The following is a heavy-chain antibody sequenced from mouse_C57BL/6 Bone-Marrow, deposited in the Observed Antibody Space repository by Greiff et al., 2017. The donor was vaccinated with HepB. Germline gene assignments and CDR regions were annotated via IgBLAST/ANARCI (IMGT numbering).Heavy chain of an antibody. CDR3: ARAVDGYYGFAY. CDR1: GFTFSDYY. CDR2: INYDGSST. Sequence: EVQVVESEGGLVQPGSSMKLSCTASGFTFSDYYMAWVRQVPEKGLEWVANINYDGSSTYYLDSLKSRFIISRDNAKNILYLQMSSLKSEDTATYYCARAVDGYYGFAYWGQGTLVTVSA. V-gene: IGHV5-16*01. J-gene: IGHJ3*01. D-gene: IGHD2-3*01.